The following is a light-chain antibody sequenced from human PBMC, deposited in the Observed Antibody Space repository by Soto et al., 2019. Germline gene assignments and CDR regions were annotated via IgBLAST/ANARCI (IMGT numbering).Light chain of an antibody. CDR1: QILLHSNGHNF. V-gene: IGKV2-28*01. CDR3: QQYNSMVT. Sequence: DIVMTQSPLSLPVTPGEAASISCRSSQILLHSNGHNFLDWYVQKPGQSPQLLIYLGSNRASGVPDRFSGSGSGTEFTLTISSLQPDDSATYYCQQYNSMVTFGGGTKVDIK. CDR2: LGS. J-gene: IGKJ4*01.